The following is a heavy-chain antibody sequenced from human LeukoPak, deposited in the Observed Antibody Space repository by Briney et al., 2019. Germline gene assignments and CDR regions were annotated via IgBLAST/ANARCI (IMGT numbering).Heavy chain of an antibody. V-gene: IGHV1-24*01. CDR2: FDPEDGET. CDR3: ATEMYYDILTGYSP. D-gene: IGHD3-9*01. CDR1: GYTLTELS. J-gene: IGHJ5*02. Sequence: GASVKVSCKVSGYTLTELSMHWVRQAPGKGLEWMGGFDPEDGETIYAQKFQGRVTMTEDTSTDTAYMELSSLRSEDTAVYYCATEMYYDILTGYSPWGQGTLVTVSS.